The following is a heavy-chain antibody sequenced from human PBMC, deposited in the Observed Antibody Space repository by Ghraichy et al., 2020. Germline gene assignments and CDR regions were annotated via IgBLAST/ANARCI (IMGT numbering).Heavy chain of an antibody. CDR3: ATAGEAVGGTHFDY. J-gene: IGHJ4*02. V-gene: IGHV4-59*01. CDR2: IYYSGST. CDR1: GGSISSYY. Sequence: SESLSLTCTVSGGSISSYYWSWIRQPPGKGLEWIGYIYYSGSTNYNPSLKSRVTISVDTSKNQFSLKLRSVTAADTAVYYCATAGEAVGGTHFDYWGQGTLFTVSS. D-gene: IGHD6-19*01.